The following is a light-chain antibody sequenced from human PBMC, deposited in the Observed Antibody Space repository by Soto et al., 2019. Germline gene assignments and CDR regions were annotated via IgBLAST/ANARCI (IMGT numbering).Light chain of an antibody. CDR3: QQSYMDPIT. CDR2: DVS. CDR1: QSITTW. J-gene: IGKJ5*01. Sequence: DIQMTQSPSTVSAYVGDSVTITCRFGQSITTWLAWYQQRPGKAPKIXIYDVSSLQSGVPSRFSGSGGGTDFTLSISSVQSEDVATDFCQQSYMDPITFGQGTRLEIK. V-gene: IGKV1-5*01.